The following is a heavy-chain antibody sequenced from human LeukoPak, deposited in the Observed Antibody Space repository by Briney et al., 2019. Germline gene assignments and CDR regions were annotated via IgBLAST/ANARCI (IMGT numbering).Heavy chain of an antibody. CDR1: GFTFSSYG. V-gene: IGHV3-30*02. CDR2: IRYDGSNK. CDR3: ARDHGIVVVPAAMRFDP. Sequence: GGSLRLSCAASGFTFSSYGMHWVRQAPGKGLEWVAFIRYDGSNKYYADSVKGRFTISRDNAKNSLYLQMNSLRAEDTAVYYCARDHGIVVVPAAMRFDPWGQGTLVTVSS. D-gene: IGHD2-2*01. J-gene: IGHJ5*02.